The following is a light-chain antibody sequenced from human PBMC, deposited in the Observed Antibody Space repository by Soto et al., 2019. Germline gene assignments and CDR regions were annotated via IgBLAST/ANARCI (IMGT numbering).Light chain of an antibody. CDR1: QGISSY. V-gene: IGKV1-9*01. CDR3: QHYNSYSEA. J-gene: IGKJ1*01. CDR2: AAS. Sequence: IKLTQSPSSLAASVGDRVTITCRASQGISSYLAWYQQKPGKAPKLLIYAASTLQSGVPSRFSGSGSGTEFTLTISSLQPDDFAAYYCQHYNSYSEAFGQGTKVDI.